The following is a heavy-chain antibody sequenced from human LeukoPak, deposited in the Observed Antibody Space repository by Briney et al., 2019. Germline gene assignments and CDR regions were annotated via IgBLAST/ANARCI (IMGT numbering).Heavy chain of an antibody. Sequence: PSETLSLTCTVSGGSISSSSYYWGWIRQPPGKGLGWIGSISYSGSTCYNPSLKSRVTIYVDTSKNQFSLKLSSVTAADTAVYYCARLDYYGSGSYGLSFDYWGQGTLVTVSS. D-gene: IGHD3-10*01. J-gene: IGHJ4*02. CDR1: GGSISSSSYY. V-gene: IGHV4-39*01. CDR2: ISYSGST. CDR3: ARLDYYGSGSYGLSFDY.